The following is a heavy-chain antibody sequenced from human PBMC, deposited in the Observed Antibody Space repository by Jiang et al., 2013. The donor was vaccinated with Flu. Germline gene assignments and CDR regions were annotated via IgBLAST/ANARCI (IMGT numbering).Heavy chain of an antibody. CDR1: GGSISSGGYY. Sequence: LLKPSQTLSLTCTVSGGSISSGGYYWSWIRQHPGKGLEWIGYIYYSGSTYYNPSLKSRVTISVDTSKNQFSLKLSSVTAADTAVYYCAPLPITPEYGDYGADWGQGTLVTVSS. V-gene: IGHV4-31*03. CDR3: APLPITPEYGDYGAD. J-gene: IGHJ4*02. CDR2: IYYSGST. D-gene: IGHD4-17*01.